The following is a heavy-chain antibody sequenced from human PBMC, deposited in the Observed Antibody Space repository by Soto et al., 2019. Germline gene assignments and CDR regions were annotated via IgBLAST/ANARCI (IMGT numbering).Heavy chain of an antibody. CDR3: ARAVFGVVIRYFQH. CDR2: INHSGST. V-gene: IGHV4-34*01. D-gene: IGHD3-3*01. Sequence: QVQLQQWGAGLLKPSETLSLTCAVYGGSFSGYYWSWIRQPPGKGLEWIGEINHSGSTNYNPSLKSRVTISVDTSKNQFSLKLSSVTAADPAVYYCARAVFGVVIRYFQHWGQGTLVTVSS. CDR1: GGSFSGYY. J-gene: IGHJ1*01.